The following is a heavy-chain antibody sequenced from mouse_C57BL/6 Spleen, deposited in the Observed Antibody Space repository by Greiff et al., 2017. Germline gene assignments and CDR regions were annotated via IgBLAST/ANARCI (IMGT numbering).Heavy chain of an antibody. CDR1: GYTFTSYW. J-gene: IGHJ4*01. Sequence: QVQLQQPGAELVRPGSSVKLSCKASGYTFTSYWMHWVKQRPIQGLEWIGNIDPSDSETHYTQKFKDKATLTVDTSSSTAYMQLSSLTSEDSAVYYCARGAQATFCAMDYWGQGTSVTVSS. D-gene: IGHD3-2*02. V-gene: IGHV1-52*01. CDR2: IDPSDSET. CDR3: ARGAQATFCAMDY.